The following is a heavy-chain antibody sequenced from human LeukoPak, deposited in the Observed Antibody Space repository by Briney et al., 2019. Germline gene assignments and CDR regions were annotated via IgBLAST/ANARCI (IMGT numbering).Heavy chain of an antibody. D-gene: IGHD1-26*01. J-gene: IGHJ4*02. CDR2: IYTSGST. CDR1: GGSISSYY. CDR3: ARENSGSYREFDY. V-gene: IGHV4-4*07. Sequence: PSETLSLTCTVSGGSISSYYWSWIRQTAGKGLEWIGRIYTSGSTNYNASLKSRVSMSVDTSKNQFSLELSSVTAADTAVFYCARENSGSYREFDYWGQGTLVTLSS.